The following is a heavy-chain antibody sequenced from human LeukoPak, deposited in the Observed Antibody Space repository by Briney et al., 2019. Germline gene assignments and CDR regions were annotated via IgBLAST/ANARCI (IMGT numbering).Heavy chain of an antibody. Sequence: SQTLSLTCTVSGGSISSGGYYWSWIRQRPGKGLEWIGYIYYSGSTYYNPSLKSRVTISVDTSENQFSLKLTSVTAADTAVYYCARSPEYYFDYWGQGTLVTVSS. CDR2: IYYSGST. CDR1: GGSISSGGYY. CDR3: ARSPEYYFDY. J-gene: IGHJ4*02. D-gene: IGHD1-14*01. V-gene: IGHV4-31*03.